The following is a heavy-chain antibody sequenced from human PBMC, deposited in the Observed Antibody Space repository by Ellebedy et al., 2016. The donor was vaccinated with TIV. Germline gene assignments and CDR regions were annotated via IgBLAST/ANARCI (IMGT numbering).Heavy chain of an antibody. V-gene: IGHV4-4*07. CDR1: GGSMRNYH. J-gene: IGHJ4*02. D-gene: IGHD4-17*01. Sequence: MPSETLSLTCTVSGGSMRNYHWAWIRQPAGKGLEWIGRLYTSGSTMYNPSLKSRVTMSIDTSKNQFTLNLSSMTAADTAMYYCARGIAPEYGDYSNSVDSWGQGTLVTVSS. CDR2: LYTSGST. CDR3: ARGIAPEYGDYSNSVDS.